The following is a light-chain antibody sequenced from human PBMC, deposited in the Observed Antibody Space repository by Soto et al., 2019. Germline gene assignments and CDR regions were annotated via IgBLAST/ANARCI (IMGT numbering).Light chain of an antibody. V-gene: IGLV1-51*01. CDR2: DTN. CDR1: TSNIGNYH. CDR3: GTWDTSLRAGV. Sequence: QSALTQPPSVSAAPGEKVTISCSGSTSNIGNYHVCRYQQLPGTAPKLLIYDTNQRRSGIPDRFSGSKSGTSATLDITGLQTGDEADYYCGTWDTSLRAGVFGGGTKVTVL. J-gene: IGLJ2*01.